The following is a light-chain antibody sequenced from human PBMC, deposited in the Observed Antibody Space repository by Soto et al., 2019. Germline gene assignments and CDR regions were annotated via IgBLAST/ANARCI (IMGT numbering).Light chain of an antibody. CDR2: DVS. CDR1: SSDVGGYNY. V-gene: IGLV2-14*01. CDR3: SSYTSSSPPL. J-gene: IGLJ2*01. Sequence: QYALTQPASVSGSPGQSITISCTGTSSDVGGYNYVSWYQQHPGKAPKLMIYDVSNRPSGVSNRFSGSKSGNTASLTISGVQAEDEADYYCSSYTSSSPPLFGGGTKLTVL.